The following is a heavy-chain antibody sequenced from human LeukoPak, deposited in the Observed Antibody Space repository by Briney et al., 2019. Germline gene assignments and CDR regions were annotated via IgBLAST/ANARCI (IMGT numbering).Heavy chain of an antibody. CDR3: ARERGGYCSSTSCYGDI. D-gene: IGHD2-2*01. V-gene: IGHV4-59*11. Sequence: SETLSLTCTVSGGSIGSHYWSWIRQPPGKGLEWIGYIYYSGSTNYNPSLKSRVTISVDTSKNQFSLKLSSVTAADTAVYYCARERGGYCSSTSCYGDIWGQGTMVTVSS. J-gene: IGHJ3*02. CDR1: GGSIGSHY. CDR2: IYYSGST.